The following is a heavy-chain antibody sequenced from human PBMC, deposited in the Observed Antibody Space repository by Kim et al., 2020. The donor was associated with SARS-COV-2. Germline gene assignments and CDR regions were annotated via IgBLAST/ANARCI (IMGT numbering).Heavy chain of an antibody. J-gene: IGHJ6*02. CDR3: ATARVAAGGHYYYYGMEV. Sequence: GGSLRLSCAASGFSFNKAWMNWVRQAPGKGLEWVGLIKSETDGGTRDYAAPVKGRFTISRDDSQNTLFLQMNSPKTEDTAVYYCATARVAAGGHYYYYGMEVWGQGTTVTVSS. CDR1: GFSFNKAW. CDR2: IKSETDGGTR. D-gene: IGHD6-13*01. V-gene: IGHV3-15*01.